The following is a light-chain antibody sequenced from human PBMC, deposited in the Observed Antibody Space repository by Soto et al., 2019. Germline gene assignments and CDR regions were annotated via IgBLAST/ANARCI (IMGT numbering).Light chain of an antibody. J-gene: IGKJ1*01. Sequence: EIVMTQSPATLSVSPGERATLSCRASQSVSGNLAWCQQKPGQAPRLLIYGASTRATGIPARFSGSGSGTEFTLTISSLQSEDSAVYYCQQYNNWPGTFGQGTKVEIK. CDR3: QQYNNWPGT. CDR1: QSVSGN. CDR2: GAS. V-gene: IGKV3-15*01.